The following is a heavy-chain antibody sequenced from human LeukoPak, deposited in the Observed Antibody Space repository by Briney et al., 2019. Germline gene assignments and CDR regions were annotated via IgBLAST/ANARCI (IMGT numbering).Heavy chain of an antibody. CDR3: ARAVGVTAIHNAFDI. CDR1: GFTVSSNY. Sequence: GGSLRLSCAASGFTVSSNYMSWVRQAPGRGLEWVSVIYSGGGTDYADSVKGRFTISRDNSKNTLYLQMNSLRAEDTAVYYCARAVGVTAIHNAFDIWGQGTMVTVSS. D-gene: IGHD2-21*02. V-gene: IGHV3-66*02. CDR2: IYSGGGT. J-gene: IGHJ3*02.